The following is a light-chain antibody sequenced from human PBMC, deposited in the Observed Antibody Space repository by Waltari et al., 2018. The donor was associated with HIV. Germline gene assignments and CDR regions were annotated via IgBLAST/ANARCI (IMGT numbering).Light chain of an antibody. CDR3: QAWDSSTVV. CDR1: KLEAKY. Sequence: SYELTQPPSVSVSPGQTASITCSGAKLEAKYACWYQQKPGQSPVLVIYQDSKRPSGIPERFSGSNSGNTATLTISGTQAMDEADYYCQAWDSSTVVFGGGTKLTVL. V-gene: IGLV3-1*01. J-gene: IGLJ2*01. CDR2: QDS.